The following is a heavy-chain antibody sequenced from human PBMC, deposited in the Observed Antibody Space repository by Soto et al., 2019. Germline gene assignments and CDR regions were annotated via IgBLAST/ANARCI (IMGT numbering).Heavy chain of an antibody. D-gene: IGHD1-26*01. CDR3: ARFNSGNYYKAFDS. CDR2: IYYNENT. CDR1: GGSISGYY. V-gene: IGHV4-59*01. Sequence: SETLSLTCTVSGGSISGYYWSWIRQPPGKGLEWIGYIYYNENTSYNPSLRSRLTISVDTSKNQFSLRLTSVTAADTAVYYCARFNSGNYYKAFDSWGQGTMVTVSS. J-gene: IGHJ3*02.